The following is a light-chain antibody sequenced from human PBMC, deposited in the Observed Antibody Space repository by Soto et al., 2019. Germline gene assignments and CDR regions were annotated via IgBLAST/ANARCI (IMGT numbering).Light chain of an antibody. Sequence: QSALTQPASVSGSPGQSITISCTGTSSDVGDYDYVSWYQQHPGKAPKLVIYDVSNRPSAVSNRFSGSKSGNTASLTISGLQAEDEADYYCSSYSSSSTVVFGEGTKLTVL. J-gene: IGLJ2*01. CDR2: DVS. CDR3: SSYSSSSTVV. V-gene: IGLV2-14*03. CDR1: SSDVGDYDY.